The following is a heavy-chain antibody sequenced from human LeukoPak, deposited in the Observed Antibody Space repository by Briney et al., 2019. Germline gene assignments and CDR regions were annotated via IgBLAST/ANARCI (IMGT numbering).Heavy chain of an antibody. V-gene: IGHV1-69*05. J-gene: IGHJ5*02. CDR3: ARASTDEVRGVMWFDP. CDR2: IIPIFGTE. D-gene: IGHD3-10*01. CDR1: GGTFSSYG. Sequence: ASVKVSCKASGGTFSSYGISWVRQAPGQGLEWMGGIIPIFGTENYAQKFQGRVTMTRNTSISTAYMELSSLRSEDTAVYYCARASTDEVRGVMWFDPWGQGTLVTVSS.